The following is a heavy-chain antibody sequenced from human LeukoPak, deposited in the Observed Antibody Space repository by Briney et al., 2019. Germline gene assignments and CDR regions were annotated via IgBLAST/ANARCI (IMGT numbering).Heavy chain of an antibody. CDR2: MNPNSGNT. Sequence: ASVKVSCKASGYTFTSYDINWVRQATGQGLECMGCMNPNSGNTGYAQKFQGRVTMTRNTSISTAYMELSSLRSEDTAVYYCARGSSNDYGDSPVDYWGQGTLVTVSS. V-gene: IGHV1-8*01. D-gene: IGHD4-17*01. CDR1: GYTFTSYD. J-gene: IGHJ4*02. CDR3: ARGSSNDYGDSPVDY.